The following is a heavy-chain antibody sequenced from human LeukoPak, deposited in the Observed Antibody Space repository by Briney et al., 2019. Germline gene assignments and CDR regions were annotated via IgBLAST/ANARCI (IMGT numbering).Heavy chain of an antibody. V-gene: IGHV3-48*01. J-gene: IGHJ6*02. D-gene: IGHD2-21*01. Sequence: GGSLRLSCAASGFTFSSFGMNWVRQAPGKGQEWVSYISSGRSTIYVADSVTGRFTISRDNAKNSPYLQMNSLRAEDTAVYYCARHGEVPYGMDVWGQGTTVTVSS. CDR2: ISSGRSTI. CDR3: ARHGEVPYGMDV. CDR1: GFTFSSFG.